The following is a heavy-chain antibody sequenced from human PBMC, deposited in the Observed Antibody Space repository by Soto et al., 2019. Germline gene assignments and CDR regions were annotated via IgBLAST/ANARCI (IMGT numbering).Heavy chain of an antibody. V-gene: IGHV1-69*12. J-gene: IGHJ4*02. CDR3: ASGDIVVVVAATDPYYFDY. D-gene: IGHD2-15*01. CDR1: GGTFSSYA. CDR2: IIPIFGTA. Sequence: QVQLVQSGAEVKKPGSSVKVSCKASGGTFSSYAISWVRQAPGQGLEWMGGIIPIFGTANYAQKFQGRVTITADESTGTAYMELSSLRSEDTAVYYCASGDIVVVVAATDPYYFDYWGQGTLVTVSS.